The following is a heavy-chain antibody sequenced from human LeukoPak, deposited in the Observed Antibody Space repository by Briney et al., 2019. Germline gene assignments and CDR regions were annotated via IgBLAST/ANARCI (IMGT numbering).Heavy chain of an antibody. D-gene: IGHD3-22*01. Sequence: SQTLSLTCSVSGETVSSVAYYWSWIRQHPGKGLEWIGNIYSSGSTYYNPTLRSRLTISVDTSNNQFSLKLSSVTAADTAVYYCARGAGDYYDSSGYYYWWFDPWGQGTLVTVSS. CDR2: IYSSGST. CDR3: ARGAGDYYDSSGYYYWWFDP. CDR1: GETVSSVAYY. J-gene: IGHJ5*02. V-gene: IGHV4-31*03.